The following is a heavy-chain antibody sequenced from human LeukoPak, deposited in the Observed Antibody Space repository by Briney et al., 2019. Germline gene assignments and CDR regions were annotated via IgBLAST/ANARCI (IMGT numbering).Heavy chain of an antibody. D-gene: IGHD3-10*01. J-gene: IGHJ4*02. CDR1: GYTFTSYG. V-gene: IGHV1-18*04. Sequence: GASVKVSCKASGYTFTSYGISWGRQAPGQGLEWMGWISAYNGNTNYAQKLQGRVTMTTDTTTSTAYMELRSLRSDDTAVYYCVRGLASGYGSGSYSDYWGQGTLVTVSS. CDR2: ISAYNGNT. CDR3: VRGLASGYGSGSYSDY.